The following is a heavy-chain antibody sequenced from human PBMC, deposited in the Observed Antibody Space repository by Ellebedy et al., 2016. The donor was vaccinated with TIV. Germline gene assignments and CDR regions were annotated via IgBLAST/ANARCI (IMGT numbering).Heavy chain of an antibody. CDR3: ARESRFGELFVYHYGIDV. J-gene: IGHJ6*02. Sequence: AASVKVSCKVSGYTLTELSMHWVRQAPGKGLEWMGGFDPADGETIYAQKFQGRVTMTEDTSTDTAYMELRSLRSEDMAVYYCARESRFGELFVYHYGIDVWGQGTTVTVSS. CDR2: FDPADGET. D-gene: IGHD3-10*01. CDR1: GYTLTELS. V-gene: IGHV1-24*01.